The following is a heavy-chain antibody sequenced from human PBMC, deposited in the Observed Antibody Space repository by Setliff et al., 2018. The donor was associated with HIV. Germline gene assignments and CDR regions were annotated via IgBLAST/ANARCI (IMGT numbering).Heavy chain of an antibody. CDR2: VYTSGNT. CDR1: GGSINIGSFY. D-gene: IGHD6-19*01. Sequence: LSLTCTVSGGSINIGSFYWSWIRQPAGKGPEWLGYVYTSGNTYYDPSLASRVAISLDRSKNQFSLKLDSVTAADTALYFCARGRGAWFEGSWFDPWGQGILVTVSS. V-gene: IGHV4-61*09. J-gene: IGHJ5*02. CDR3: ARGRGAWFEGSWFDP.